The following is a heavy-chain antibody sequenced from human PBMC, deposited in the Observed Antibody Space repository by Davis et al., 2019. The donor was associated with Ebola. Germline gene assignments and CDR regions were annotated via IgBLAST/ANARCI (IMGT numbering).Heavy chain of an antibody. J-gene: IGHJ3*02. CDR3: ARGLTIFGVVNYDAFDI. CDR1: GGTFSSYA. V-gene: IGHV1-69*06. Sequence: SVKVSCKASGGTFSSYAISWVRQAPGQGLEWMGGIIPIFGTANYAQKFQGRVTITADKSTSTAYMELSSLRSEDTAVYYCARGLTIFGVVNYDAFDIWGQGTMVTVSS. CDR2: IIPIFGTA. D-gene: IGHD3-3*01.